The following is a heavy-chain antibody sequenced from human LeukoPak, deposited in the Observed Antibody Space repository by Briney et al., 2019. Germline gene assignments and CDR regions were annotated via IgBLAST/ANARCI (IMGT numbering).Heavy chain of an antibody. CDR2: IWYDGSNK. D-gene: IGHD6-19*01. V-gene: IGHV3-33*01. J-gene: IGHJ4*02. CDR1: GFTFSSHG. Sequence: PGRSLRLSCAASGFTFSSHGKHWVRQAPGKGLEWVAVIWYDGSNKYYADSVKGRFTISRDNSKNTLYLQMNSLRAEDTAVYYCARDERRHSSGWYYYWGQGTLATVSS. CDR3: ARDERRHSSGWYYY.